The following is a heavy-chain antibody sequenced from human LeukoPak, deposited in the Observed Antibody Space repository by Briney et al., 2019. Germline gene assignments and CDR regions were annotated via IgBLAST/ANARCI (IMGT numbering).Heavy chain of an antibody. Sequence: GGSLRLSCAASGFTFSSYGMHWVRQAPGKGLEWVAFIRYDGSNKYDADSVKGRFTISRDNSKNIVDLQMNSLRAEDTAVYYCARDYDSGTYYINYWGQGTLVTVSS. CDR3: ARDYDSGTYYINY. CDR2: IRYDGSNK. V-gene: IGHV3-30*02. D-gene: IGHD3-10*01. J-gene: IGHJ4*02. CDR1: GFTFSSYG.